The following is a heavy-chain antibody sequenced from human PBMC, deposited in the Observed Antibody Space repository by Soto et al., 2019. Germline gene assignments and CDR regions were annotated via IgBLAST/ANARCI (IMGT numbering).Heavy chain of an antibody. J-gene: IGHJ3*02. CDR2: IIPIFGTA. Sequence: ASVKVSCKASGGTFSSYAISWVRQAPGQGLEWMGGIIPIFGTANYAQKFQGRATNTADESTSTAYMEASRQRSEYMAVYYCAIGGGGGYVSAFDIWGQGTMVT. CDR1: GGTFSSYA. D-gene: IGHD5-12*01. CDR3: AIGGGGGYVSAFDI. V-gene: IGHV1-69*13.